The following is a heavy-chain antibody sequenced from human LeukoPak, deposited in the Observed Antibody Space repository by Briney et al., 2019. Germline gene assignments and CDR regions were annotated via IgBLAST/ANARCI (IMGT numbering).Heavy chain of an antibody. CDR3: ARGGGDSSSWYPKSNYYYYYYMDV. V-gene: IGHV4-39*07. CDR1: GGSVNSGSYY. CDR2: IHSSGSA. J-gene: IGHJ6*03. Sequence: SETLSLTCTVSGGSVNSGSYYWSWIRQPPGKGLEWIGNIHSSGSAYFNPSLKSRVTISVDTSKNQFSLKLSSVTAADTAVYYCARGGGDSSSWYPKSNYYYYYYMDVWGKGTTVTVSS. D-gene: IGHD6-13*01.